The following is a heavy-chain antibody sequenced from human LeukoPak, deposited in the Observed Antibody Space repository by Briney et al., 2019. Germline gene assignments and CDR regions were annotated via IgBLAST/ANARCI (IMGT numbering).Heavy chain of an antibody. CDR1: GYTFTTYA. Sequence: GASVKVSCKASGYTFTTYAISWVRQAPGQGLEWMGWISAYNGNTYYAQNFQGRVTMITDTSTSTFYLELRSLRSDDTAVYYCARDYYYGSGSYPDADFWGQGTLVTVSS. CDR2: ISAYNGNT. CDR3: ARDYYYGSGSYPDADF. J-gene: IGHJ4*02. V-gene: IGHV1-18*01. D-gene: IGHD3-10*01.